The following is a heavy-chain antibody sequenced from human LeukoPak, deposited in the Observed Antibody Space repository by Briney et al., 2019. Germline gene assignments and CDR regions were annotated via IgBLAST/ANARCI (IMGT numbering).Heavy chain of an antibody. CDR2: IIPIFGTA. CDR3: ARDVWLSSSGRIFDY. D-gene: IGHD6-19*01. V-gene: IGHV1-69*06. CDR1: GGTFSSYA. Sequence: SVKVSCKASGGTFSSYAISWVRQAPGQGLEWMGGIIPIFGTANYAQKFQGRATITADKSTSTAYMELSSLRSEDTAVYYCARDVWLSSSGRIFDYWGQGTLVTVSS. J-gene: IGHJ4*02.